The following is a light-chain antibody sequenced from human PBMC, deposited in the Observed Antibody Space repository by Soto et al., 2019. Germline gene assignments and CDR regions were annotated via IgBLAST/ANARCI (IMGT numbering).Light chain of an antibody. V-gene: IGKV3-15*01. CDR1: QSVASRN. Sequence: EIVLTQSPATLSLSPGERATLSCRASQSVASRNLAWYQQKSGQAPRLLIYGASTRATGIPARFSGSGSGTEFTLTISSLQSEDFALYYCQQYNDWPPLTFGGGTKVDI. CDR2: GAS. CDR3: QQYNDWPPLT. J-gene: IGKJ4*01.